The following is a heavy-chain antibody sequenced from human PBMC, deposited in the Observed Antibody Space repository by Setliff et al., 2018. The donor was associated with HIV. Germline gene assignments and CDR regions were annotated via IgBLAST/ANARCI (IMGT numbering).Heavy chain of an antibody. J-gene: IGHJ6*02. D-gene: IGHD2-2*01. Sequence: SSETLSLTCTVSGYSIRGGFYWGWIRQPPGKGLEWIGEIIHTGSTNYNPSLKSRVTISVDTSKNQFSLRLSSVTAADTAVYYCARGRSCSSSSCYLVYYYYYGMDVWGHGSTVTVSS. V-gene: IGHV4-38-2*02. CDR2: IIHTGST. CDR1: GYSIRGGFY. CDR3: ARGRSCSSSSCYLVYYYYYGMDV.